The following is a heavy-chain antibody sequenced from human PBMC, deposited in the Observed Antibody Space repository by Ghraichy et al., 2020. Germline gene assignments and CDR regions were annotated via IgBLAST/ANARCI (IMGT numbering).Heavy chain of an antibody. D-gene: IGHD3-10*01. CDR2: IYYSGST. J-gene: IGHJ4*02. Sequence: TLSLTCTVSGGSISSSSYYWGWIRQPPGKGLEWIGSIYYSGSTYYNPSLKSRVTISVDTSKNQFSLKLSSVTAADTAVYYCASLAFVGYYFDYWGQGTLVTVSS. CDR3: ASLAFVGYYFDY. V-gene: IGHV4-39*01. CDR1: GGSISSSSYY.